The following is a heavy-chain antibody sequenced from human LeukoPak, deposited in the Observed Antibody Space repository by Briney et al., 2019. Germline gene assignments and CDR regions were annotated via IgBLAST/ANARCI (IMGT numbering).Heavy chain of an antibody. J-gene: IGHJ4*02. V-gene: IGHV3-21*01. Sequence: AGGSLRLSCAASGFTFSSYSMNWVRQAPGKGLEWVSSISSSSSYIYYADSVKGRFTISRDNAKHSLYLQMNSLRAEDTAVYYCARRATSCFDYWGQGTLVTVSS. CDR1: GFTFSSYS. D-gene: IGHD2-2*01. CDR3: ARRATSCFDY. CDR2: ISSSSSYI.